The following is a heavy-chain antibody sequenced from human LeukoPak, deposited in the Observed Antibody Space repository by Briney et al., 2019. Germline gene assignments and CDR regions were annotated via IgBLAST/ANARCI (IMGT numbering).Heavy chain of an antibody. CDR3: ARGGPNGGDWLGP. CDR1: GYSFTSSG. D-gene: IGHD1-1*01. CDR2: INTYNGYS. Sequence: ASVKVSCKTSGYSFTSSGITWVRQAPGQGLEWMGWINTYNGYSKYARKLQGRVTMTADTSKSTAYMELSSLSSDDTAVYYCARGGPNGGDWLGPWGQGVLVTVSS. V-gene: IGHV1-18*01. J-gene: IGHJ5*02.